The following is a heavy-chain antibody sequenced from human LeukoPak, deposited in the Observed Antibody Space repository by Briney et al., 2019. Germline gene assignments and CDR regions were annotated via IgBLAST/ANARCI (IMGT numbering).Heavy chain of an antibody. J-gene: IGHJ6*03. CDR3: ARGVSGIYYYYYMDV. D-gene: IGHD3-10*01. CDR1: GYTFTGYY. Sequence: ASVKVSCKASGYTFTGYYMHWVRQAPGQGLEWMGWINPNSGGTNYAQKFQGRVTMTRDTSISTDYMELSRLRSADTAVYYCARGVSGIYYYYYMDVWGKGTTVTVSS. CDR2: INPNSGGT. V-gene: IGHV1-2*02.